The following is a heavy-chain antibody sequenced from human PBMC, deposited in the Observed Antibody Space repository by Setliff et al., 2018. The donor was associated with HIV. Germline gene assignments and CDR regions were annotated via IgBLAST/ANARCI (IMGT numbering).Heavy chain of an antibody. CDR1: GYSFSTYG. CDR3: ARASTALTYYGMDV. Sequence: ASVKVSCKASGYSFSTYGISWVRQAPGQGLEWMGWISVYNGNTNYAQKLQGRVTMTTDTSTDTACMELRSLRSDDTAVYYCARASTALTYYGMDVWGQGTTVTV. V-gene: IGHV1-18*01. J-gene: IGHJ6*02. CDR2: ISVYNGNT.